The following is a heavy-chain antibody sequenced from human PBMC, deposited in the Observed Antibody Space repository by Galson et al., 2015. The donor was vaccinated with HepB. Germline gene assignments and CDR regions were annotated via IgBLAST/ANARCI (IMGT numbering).Heavy chain of an antibody. V-gene: IGHV5-51*01. CDR1: GYSFTSYW. Sequence: QSGAEVKKPGESLKISCKGSGYSFTSYWIGWVSQMPGKGLEWMGIIYPGDSDTRYSPSFQGQVTISADKSISTAYLQWSSLKASDTAMYYCARLPYYYDSSGYYILGYYYYGMDVWGQGTTVTVSS. J-gene: IGHJ6*02. D-gene: IGHD3-22*01. CDR2: IYPGDSDT. CDR3: ARLPYYYDSSGYYILGYYYYGMDV.